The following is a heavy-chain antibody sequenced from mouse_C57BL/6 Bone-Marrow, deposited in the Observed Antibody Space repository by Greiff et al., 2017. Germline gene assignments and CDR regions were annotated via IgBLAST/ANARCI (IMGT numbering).Heavy chain of an antibody. V-gene: IGHV1-15*01. D-gene: IGHD2-13*01. CDR2: IDPETGGP. Sequence: VQLQQSGAELVRPGASVTLSCKASGYTFTDYEMNWVMQTPVHGLEWIGAIDPETGGPAYNQKFKGKAILTADKSSSTAYMELRSLTSEDSAVYYCTRSDRGFAYWGQGTLVTVSA. CDR3: TRSDRGFAY. CDR1: GYTFTDYE. J-gene: IGHJ3*01.